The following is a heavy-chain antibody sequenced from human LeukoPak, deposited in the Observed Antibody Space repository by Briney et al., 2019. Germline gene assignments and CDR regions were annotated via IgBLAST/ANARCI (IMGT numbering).Heavy chain of an antibody. V-gene: IGHV3-30-3*01. Sequence: GGSLRLSCAASGFTFSSYAMHWVRRAPGKGLEWVAVMSYDGSNKFYEDSVKGRFTISRDNAKNSLYLQMNSLRAEDTAVYYCASPTRGYWGQGTLVTVSS. D-gene: IGHD3-10*01. CDR3: ASPTRGY. CDR2: MSYDGSNK. CDR1: GFTFSSYA. J-gene: IGHJ4*02.